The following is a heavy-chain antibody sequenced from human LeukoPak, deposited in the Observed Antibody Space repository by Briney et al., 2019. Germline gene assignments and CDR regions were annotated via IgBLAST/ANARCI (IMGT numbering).Heavy chain of an antibody. CDR1: GYSFSYYG. V-gene: IGHV1-18*01. CDR3: ARDMVGLAADGNWFDP. J-gene: IGHJ5*02. CDR2: IATYNGRA. Sequence: GSVKVSCKASGYSFSYYGISWGREAPGQGLEWMGWIATYNGRAKYADKAQGRVTLPADTSPTTAYMELRTLTSDDTAVYYCARDMVGLAADGNWFDPWGQGTLVTVSS. D-gene: IGHD6-13*01.